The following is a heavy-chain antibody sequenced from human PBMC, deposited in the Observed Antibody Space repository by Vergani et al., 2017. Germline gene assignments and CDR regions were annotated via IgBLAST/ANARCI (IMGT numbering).Heavy chain of an antibody. V-gene: IGHV1-69*06. Sequence: QVQLVQSGAEVKKPGSSVKVSCKASGGTFSSYAISWVRQAPGQGLEWMGGIIPIFGTANYAQKFQGRVTITADKSTSTAYMELSSLRSEDTAVYYCARVSWGYDFWSGLDAFDIWGQGTMVTVSS. CDR1: GGTFSSYA. CDR2: IIPIFGTA. CDR3: ARVSWGYDFWSGLDAFDI. J-gene: IGHJ3*02. D-gene: IGHD3-3*01.